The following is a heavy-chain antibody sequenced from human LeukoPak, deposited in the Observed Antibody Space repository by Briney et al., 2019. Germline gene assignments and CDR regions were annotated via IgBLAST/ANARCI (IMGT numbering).Heavy chain of an antibody. Sequence: PGGSLRVSCTARGFTFSSYVIHWSRPAPGKGLEWGALVWHDGSNIYYVESVKGRFTISRDNSKKTVYLQMNSLSAEDTAVSYCARELFGSGSCPDYWGQGTLVTVSS. D-gene: IGHD3-10*01. CDR1: GFTFSSYV. CDR2: VWHDGSNI. J-gene: IGHJ4*02. CDR3: ARELFGSGSCPDY. V-gene: IGHV3-33*01.